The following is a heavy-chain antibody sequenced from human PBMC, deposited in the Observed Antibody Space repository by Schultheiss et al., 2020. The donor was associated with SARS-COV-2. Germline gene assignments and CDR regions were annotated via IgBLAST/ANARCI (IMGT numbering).Heavy chain of an antibody. CDR1: GYTFTGYY. V-gene: IGHV1-2*02. CDR3: AADDRGSRDFQH. CDR2: INPNSGGT. Sequence: ASVKVSCKASGYTFTGYYMHWVRQAPGQGLEWMGWINPNSGGTNYAQKLQGRVTMTTDTSTSTAYMELRSLRSEDTAVYYCAADDRGSRDFQHWGQGTLVTVSS. D-gene: IGHD5-12*01. J-gene: IGHJ1*01.